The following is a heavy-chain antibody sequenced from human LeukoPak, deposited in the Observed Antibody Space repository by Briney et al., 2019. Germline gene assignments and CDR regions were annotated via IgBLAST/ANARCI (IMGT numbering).Heavy chain of an antibody. D-gene: IGHD6-19*01. CDR1: GGSFSGYY. CDR3: AKYSSSRAFDI. Sequence: PSETLSPTCAVYGGSFSGYYWSWIRQPPGKGLEWIGEINHSGSTNYNPSLKSRVTISVDTSKNQFSLKLSSVTAADTAVYYCAKYSSSRAFDIWGQGTMVTVSS. V-gene: IGHV4-34*01. CDR2: INHSGST. J-gene: IGHJ3*02.